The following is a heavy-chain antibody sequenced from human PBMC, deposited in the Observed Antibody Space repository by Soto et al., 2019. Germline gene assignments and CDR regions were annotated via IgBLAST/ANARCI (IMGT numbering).Heavy chain of an antibody. Sequence: ASVKVSCKASGYTFTSYGISWVRQAPGQGLEWMGWISAYNGNTNYAQKLQGRVTMTTDTSTSTAYMELRSLRSDDTAVYYCARDGITFGGVIVDHYYYYMDVWGKGTTVTVS. V-gene: IGHV1-18*01. D-gene: IGHD3-16*02. CDR1: GYTFTSYG. J-gene: IGHJ6*03. CDR3: ARDGITFGGVIVDHYYYYMDV. CDR2: ISAYNGNT.